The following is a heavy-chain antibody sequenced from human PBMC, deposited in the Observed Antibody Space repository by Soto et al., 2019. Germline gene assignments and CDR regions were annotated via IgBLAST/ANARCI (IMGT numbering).Heavy chain of an antibody. J-gene: IGHJ6*02. V-gene: IGHV4-61*01. CDR3: ARFVRSCSATTCSTRADV. CDR2: IYSGGST. Sequence: QVQLQESGPGLVKPSETLSLTCTVSGGFVNSDTHSWSWIRQTPGKRLEGIGFIYSGGSTKNPSLRSRVTMSVDTSKNQFALKLRSVIVADTAVYHWARFVRSCSATTCSTRADVWGQGITVTVSS. CDR1: GGFVNSDTHS. D-gene: IGHD2-2*01.